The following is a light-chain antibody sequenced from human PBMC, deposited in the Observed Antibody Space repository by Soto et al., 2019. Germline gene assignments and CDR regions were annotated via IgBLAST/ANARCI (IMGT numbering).Light chain of an antibody. V-gene: IGLV2-23*02. CDR3: CSYAGNSVFVV. CDR1: SSDVGSNNL. CDR2: EVT. Sequence: QSALTQPASVSGSPGQSITISCTGTSSDVGSNNLVSWYQQHPGKAPKVMIYEVTKRPSGVSNRFSGSKSGNTASLTISGLQAEEEADYYCCSYAGNSVFVVFGGGTKLTVL. J-gene: IGLJ2*01.